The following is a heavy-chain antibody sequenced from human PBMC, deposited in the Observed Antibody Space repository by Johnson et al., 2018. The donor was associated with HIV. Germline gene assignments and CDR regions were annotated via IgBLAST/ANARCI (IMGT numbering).Heavy chain of an antibody. CDR1: GFRFSRYG. V-gene: IGHV3-30*03. Sequence: VQLVESGGGVAQPGRSLRLSCAASGFRFSRYGMHWVRQAPGKGLEWVAVISYDGSNKYYADSVKGRFTISRDNSKNTLYLQMNSLRAEDTAVYYCAREYEAFDIWGQGTMVTVSS. J-gene: IGHJ3*02. CDR2: ISYDGSNK. CDR3: AREYEAFDI.